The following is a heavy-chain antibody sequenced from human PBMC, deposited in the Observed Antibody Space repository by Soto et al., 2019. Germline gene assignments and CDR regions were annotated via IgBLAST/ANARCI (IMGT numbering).Heavy chain of an antibody. D-gene: IGHD3-3*01. CDR3: ASGRYDFWSGYLKHQDLDYYYYGMDV. V-gene: IGHV1-69*01. Sequence: QVQLVQSGTEVKKPGSSVKVSCKASGGTFSSYAISWVRQAPGQGLEWMGGIIPIFGTANYAQKFQGRVTITADESTSTAYMELSSLRSEDTAVYYCASGRYDFWSGYLKHQDLDYYYYGMDVWGRGTTVTVSS. J-gene: IGHJ6*02. CDR1: GGTFSSYA. CDR2: IIPIFGTA.